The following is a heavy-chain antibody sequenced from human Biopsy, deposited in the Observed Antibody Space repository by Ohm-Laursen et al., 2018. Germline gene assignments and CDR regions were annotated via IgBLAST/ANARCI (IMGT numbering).Heavy chain of an antibody. Sequence: SLRLSCAASGLTFTTALMSWVRQAPGKGLEWVDRIKSKTDGGTIDYAASVKGRIIISRDDSKKTVYLQMNNLKTEDTGVYYCTTYQYWGQGTLVTVSS. CDR3: TTYQY. CDR2: IKSKTDGGTI. V-gene: IGHV3-15*01. D-gene: IGHD3-16*02. J-gene: IGHJ4*02. CDR1: GLTFTTAL.